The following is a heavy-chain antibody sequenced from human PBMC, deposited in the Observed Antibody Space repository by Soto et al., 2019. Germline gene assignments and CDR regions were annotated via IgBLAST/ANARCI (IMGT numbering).Heavy chain of an antibody. V-gene: IGHV4-59*01. CDR3: ARVYYDGSGYYYGMDV. CDR2: IYYSGST. J-gene: IGHJ6*02. Sequence: SETLSLTCTVSGGAISSYYWSWIRQPPGKGLEWIGYIYYSGSTNYNPSLKSRVTISVDTSKNQFSLKLSSVTAADTAVYYCARVYYDGSGYYYGMDVWGQGTTVTVSS. D-gene: IGHD3-22*01. CDR1: GGAISSYY.